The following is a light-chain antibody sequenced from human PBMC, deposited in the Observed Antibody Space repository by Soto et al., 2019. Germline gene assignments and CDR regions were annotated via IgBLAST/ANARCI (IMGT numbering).Light chain of an antibody. J-gene: IGKJ1*01. V-gene: IGKV3-20*01. CDR1: QTLGSSY. CDR3: QQYAGSPWT. CDR2: GAS. Sequence: EIVLTQSPGTLSLSPGERATLSCRASQTLGSSYLAWYQQKPGQAPRLLIFGASSRATGIPDRFSGSESGTDFTLTISRLEPEDFAVYYCQQYAGSPWTFGQGTKVEMK.